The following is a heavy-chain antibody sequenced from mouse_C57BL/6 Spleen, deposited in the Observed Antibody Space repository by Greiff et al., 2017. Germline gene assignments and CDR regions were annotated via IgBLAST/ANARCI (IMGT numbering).Heavy chain of an antibody. V-gene: IGHV1-76*01. Sequence: QVQLKESGAELVRPGASVKLSCKASGYTFTDYYINWVKQRPAQGLEWIARIYPGSGNTYYNEKFKGKATLTAEKSSSTAYMQLSSLTSEDSAVYFCARGGGGYHVLYAMDYWGQGTSVTVSS. CDR3: ARGGGGYHVLYAMDY. J-gene: IGHJ4*01. D-gene: IGHD2-2*01. CDR1: GYTFTDYY. CDR2: IYPGSGNT.